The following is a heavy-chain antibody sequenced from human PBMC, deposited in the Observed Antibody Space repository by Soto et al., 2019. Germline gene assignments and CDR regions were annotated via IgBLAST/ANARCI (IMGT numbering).Heavy chain of an antibody. CDR2: SIPILGIA. CDR1: GGTFSSYT. CDR3: ARDRGQSVNWSYPHAFDI. V-gene: IGHV1-69*08. D-gene: IGHD1-7*01. J-gene: IGHJ3*02. Sequence: QVQLVQSGAEVKKPGSSVKVSCKASGGTFSSYTISWVRQAPGQGLEWMGRSIPILGIANYAHKLQGRVTITADKSTSTAYMELSSLRSEDTAVYYCARDRGQSVNWSYPHAFDIWGQGTMVTVSS.